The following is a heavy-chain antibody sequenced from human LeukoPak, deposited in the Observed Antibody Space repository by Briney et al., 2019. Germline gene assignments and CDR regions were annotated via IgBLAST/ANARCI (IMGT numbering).Heavy chain of an antibody. CDR1: GFTFSSYA. Sequence: PGGSLRLSCAASGFTFSSYAMTWVRQAPGKGLEWVSSISVNGGTTYYADSVKGRFTIPRDSSKNTLYLQMNSLRAEDTAVYYCVKGGGNVRRYFEYWGQGTLVTVSS. D-gene: IGHD4-23*01. CDR2: ISVNGGTT. V-gene: IGHV3-23*01. CDR3: VKGGGNVRRYFEY. J-gene: IGHJ4*02.